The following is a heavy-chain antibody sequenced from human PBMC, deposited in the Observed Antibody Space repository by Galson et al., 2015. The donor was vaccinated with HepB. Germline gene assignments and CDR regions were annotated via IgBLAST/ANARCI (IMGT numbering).Heavy chain of an antibody. CDR3: AKDGIWAAASYPPINWLDP. J-gene: IGHJ5*02. Sequence: SLRLSCAASGFAFSNYAMTWVRQAPGKGLEWVSVISGSGGSTYYADSVKGRFTISRDNSKNTLYLQMNSLRDEDTAVYYCAKDGIWAAASYPPINWLDPWGQGTLVTVSS. CDR2: ISGSGGST. V-gene: IGHV3-23*01. D-gene: IGHD6-13*01. CDR1: GFAFSNYA.